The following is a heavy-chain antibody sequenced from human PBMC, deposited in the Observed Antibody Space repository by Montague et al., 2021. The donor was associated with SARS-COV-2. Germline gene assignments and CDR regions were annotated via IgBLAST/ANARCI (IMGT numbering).Heavy chain of an antibody. J-gene: IGHJ3*02. CDR1: GDSNSTYY. CDR2: IYYNGYT. D-gene: IGHD3-22*01. Sequence: SETLSLTCTVSGDSNSTYYWSWIRQPPGKGLEWIGYIYYNGYTNYNPSLKSRVTISVDTSKNQFSLRLSSVTAADTAVYFCARGGATYYYDTSGYVNAFDTWGQGTMVTVSS. CDR3: ARGGATYYYDTSGYVNAFDT. V-gene: IGHV4-59*01.